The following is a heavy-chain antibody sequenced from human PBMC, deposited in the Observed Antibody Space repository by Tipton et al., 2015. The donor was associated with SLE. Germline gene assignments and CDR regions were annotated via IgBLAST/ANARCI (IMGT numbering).Heavy chain of an antibody. CDR2: IYSGVIT. CDR3: ARDPGYCSGGSCHLFDY. Sequence: SLRLSCAASGFTVSSNYMSWVRQAPGKGLEWVSVIYSGVITYYADSVKGRFTISRDNSKNTLYLQMNSLRAEDTAVYYCARDPGYCSGGSCHLFDYWGQGTLVTASS. J-gene: IGHJ4*02. D-gene: IGHD2-15*01. CDR1: GFTVSSNY. V-gene: IGHV3-66*02.